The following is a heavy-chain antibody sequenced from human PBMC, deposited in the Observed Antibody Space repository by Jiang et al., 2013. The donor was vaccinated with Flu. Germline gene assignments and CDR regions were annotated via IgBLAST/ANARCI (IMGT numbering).Heavy chain of an antibody. CDR1: GYSFTGYW. V-gene: IGHV5-51*03. CDR2: IYPGDSDT. Sequence: GAEVKKPGESLKISCKGSGYSFTGYWIGWVRQMPGKGLEWMGIIYPGDSDTRYSPSFQGQVTISADKSISTAYLQWSSLKASDTAMYYCARLSHFGGSYLGLYYYYGMDVWGQGTTVTVSS. CDR3: ARLSHFGGSYLGLYYYYGMDV. D-gene: IGHD1-26*01. J-gene: IGHJ6*02.